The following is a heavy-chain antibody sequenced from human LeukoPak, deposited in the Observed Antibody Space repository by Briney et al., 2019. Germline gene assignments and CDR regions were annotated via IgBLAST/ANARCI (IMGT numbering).Heavy chain of an antibody. D-gene: IGHD3-16*02. Sequence: SQTLSLTCTVSGGSISSGNYYWSWIRQPAGKGLEWIGRIYTSGRTNYNPSLKSRVNISVDTSKNQFSLKLSSVTAADTAVYYCARAGGYRNYFDYWGQGTLVTVSS. J-gene: IGHJ4*02. CDR2: IYTSGRT. CDR3: ARAGGYRNYFDY. CDR1: GGSISSGNYY. V-gene: IGHV4-61*02.